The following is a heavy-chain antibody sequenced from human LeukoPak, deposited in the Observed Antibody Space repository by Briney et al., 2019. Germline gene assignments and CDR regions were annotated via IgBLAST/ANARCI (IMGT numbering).Heavy chain of an antibody. D-gene: IGHD3-3*01. CDR3: ARGGRGNSRATIFGVVIISDY. Sequence: GASVKVSCKASGYTFTSYGISWVRQAPGQGLEWMGWISAYNGNTNYAQKLQGRVTMTTDTSTSTAYMELRSLRSDDTAVYYCARGGRGNSRATIFGVVIISDYWGQGTLVTVSS. CDR2: ISAYNGNT. J-gene: IGHJ4*02. V-gene: IGHV1-18*01. CDR1: GYTFTSYG.